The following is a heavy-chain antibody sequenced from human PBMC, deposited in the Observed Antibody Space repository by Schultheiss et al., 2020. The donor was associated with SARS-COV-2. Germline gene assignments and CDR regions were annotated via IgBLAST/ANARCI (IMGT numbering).Heavy chain of an antibody. V-gene: IGHV3-30*14. J-gene: IGHJ6*02. CDR1: GFTLSGYW. CDR3: AKDLHWYGMDV. D-gene: IGHD1-1*01. CDR2: ISYDGSNK. Sequence: GESLKISCAASGFTLSGYWMHWVRQAPGKGLEWVAVISYDGSNKYYADSVKGRFTISRDVSENTLYLHMNSLKAGDTAVYYCAKDLHWYGMDVWGQGTTVTVSS.